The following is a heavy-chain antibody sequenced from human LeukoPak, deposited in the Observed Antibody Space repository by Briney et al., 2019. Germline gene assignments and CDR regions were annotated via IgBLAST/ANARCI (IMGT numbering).Heavy chain of an antibody. J-gene: IGHJ4*02. Sequence: PGGSLRLSCAGSGFTFSSFSMTWVRQAPGKGLEGISYIHDTTSPKYYADSVKGRFTVSRDNAKNSLYLQMNSLTAEDTAVYSCGRSGSPGSWFTYWGQGTLVTVSS. CDR1: GFTFSSFS. V-gene: IGHV3-48*01. CDR3: GRSGSPGSWFTY. D-gene: IGHD6-13*01. CDR2: IHDTTSPK.